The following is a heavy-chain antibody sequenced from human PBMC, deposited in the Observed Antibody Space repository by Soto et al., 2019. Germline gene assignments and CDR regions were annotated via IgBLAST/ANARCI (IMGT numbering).Heavy chain of an antibody. CDR1: GYTFTSYY. D-gene: IGHD5-12*01. Sequence: GASVKVSCKASGYTFTSYYMHWVRQAPGQGLEWMGIINPSGGSTSYAQKFQGRVTMTRDTSTGTVYMELSSLRSEDTAVYYCASGRDGYNSGRDDAFDIWGQGTMVTVSS. V-gene: IGHV1-46*01. J-gene: IGHJ3*02. CDR3: ASGRDGYNSGRDDAFDI. CDR2: INPSGGST.